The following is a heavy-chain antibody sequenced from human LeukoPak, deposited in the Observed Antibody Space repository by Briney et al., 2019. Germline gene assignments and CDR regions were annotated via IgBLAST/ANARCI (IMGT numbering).Heavy chain of an antibody. CDR1: GYTFTSYD. CDR3: ARDEGYCSSTSCYKGIFYYYYYMDV. D-gene: IGHD2-2*02. J-gene: IGHJ6*03. Sequence: ASVKVSCKASGYTFTSYDINWVRQATGQGLEWMGWMNPNSGNTGYAQKFQGRVTMTRNTSISTAYMELSSLRSEDTAVYYCARDEGYCSSTSCYKGIFYYYYYMDVWGKGTTVTVSS. V-gene: IGHV1-8*01. CDR2: MNPNSGNT.